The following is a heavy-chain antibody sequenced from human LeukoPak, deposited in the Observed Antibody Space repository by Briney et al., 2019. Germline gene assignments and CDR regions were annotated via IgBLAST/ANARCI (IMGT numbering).Heavy chain of an antibody. CDR1: GYTFIGYY. CDR3: AREGESSAHAFDI. J-gene: IGHJ3*02. V-gene: IGHV1-2*02. CDR2: INPNSDAT. D-gene: IGHD3-22*01. Sequence: ASLKISCKASGYTFIGYYMHWVRQAPGQGLEWMGWINPNSDATNYAQKFQGRVTVTRDMSINTAYMELSRLRSDETAVYYCAREGESSAHAFDIWGQGTKVTVSS.